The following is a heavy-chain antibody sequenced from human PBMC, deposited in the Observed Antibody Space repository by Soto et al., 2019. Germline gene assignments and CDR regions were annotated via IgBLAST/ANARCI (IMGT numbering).Heavy chain of an antibody. CDR3: ARGGGPDIAYGMDV. J-gene: IGHJ6*02. CDR1: GGSISSINW. CDR2: ISHSGST. Sequence: SETLSLTCDVSGGSISSINWWSWVRQHPGKGLKWIGEISHSGSTTYNPSLKSRVTISVDKSKNQFCLKLKSVTAGDTAIYYCARGGGPDIAYGMDVWGQGTTVTVSS. V-gene: IGHV4-4*02. D-gene: IGHD5-12*01.